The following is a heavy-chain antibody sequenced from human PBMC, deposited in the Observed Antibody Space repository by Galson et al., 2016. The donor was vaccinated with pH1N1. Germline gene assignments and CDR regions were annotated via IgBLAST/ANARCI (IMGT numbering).Heavy chain of an antibody. Sequence: SLRLSCAASGFTLSTYWMSWVRQAPGKGLEWVANIKQDGSQKYYVDSVKGRFTISRDNAKNSLYLQMNSLRAEDTAVYYCARDSGRETHFDYWGRGTLVTVSS. D-gene: IGHD6-19*01. J-gene: IGHJ4*02. V-gene: IGHV3-7*03. CDR1: GFTLSTYW. CDR2: IKQDGSQK. CDR3: ARDSGRETHFDY.